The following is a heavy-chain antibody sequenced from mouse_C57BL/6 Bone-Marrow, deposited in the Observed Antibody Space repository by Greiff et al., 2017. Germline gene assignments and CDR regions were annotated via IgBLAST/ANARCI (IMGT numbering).Heavy chain of an antibody. CDR3: ARDTVGAWFAY. CDR2: SRNKANDYTT. V-gene: IGHV7-1*01. J-gene: IGHJ3*01. Sequence: EVMLMESGGGLVQSGRSLRLSCATSGFTFSDFYMEWVRQAPGKGLEWIAASRNKANDYTTEYSASVKGRFIVSRETSQSILYLQMNALRAEDTAIYYCARDTVGAWFAYWGQGTLVTVSA. CDR1: GFTFSDFY.